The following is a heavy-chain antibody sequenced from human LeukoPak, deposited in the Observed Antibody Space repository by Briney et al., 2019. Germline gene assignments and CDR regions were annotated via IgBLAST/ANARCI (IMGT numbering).Heavy chain of an antibody. Sequence: PSETLSLTCTVSGGSISGYYWSWIRQPPGKGLEWIGEINHSGSTNYNPSLKSRVTISVDTSKNQFSLKLSSVTAADTAVYYCATTSFNWFDPWGQGTLVTVSS. CDR3: ATTSFNWFDP. CDR2: INHSGST. V-gene: IGHV4-34*01. J-gene: IGHJ5*02. CDR1: GGSISGYY.